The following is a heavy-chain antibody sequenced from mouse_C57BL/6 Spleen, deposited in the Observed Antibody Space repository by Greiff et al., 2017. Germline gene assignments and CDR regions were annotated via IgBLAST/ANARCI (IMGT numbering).Heavy chain of an antibody. CDR2: IWTGGGT. Sequence: VKLVESGPGLVAPSQSLSITCTVSGFSLTSYAISWVRQPPGKGLEWLGVIWTGGGTNYNSALKSRLSISKDNSKSQVFLKMNSLHTDDTARYYCARSLITTVVAPGYFDVWGTGTTVTVSS. CDR1: GFSLTSYA. J-gene: IGHJ1*03. V-gene: IGHV2-9-1*01. D-gene: IGHD1-1*01. CDR3: ARSLITTVVAPGYFDV.